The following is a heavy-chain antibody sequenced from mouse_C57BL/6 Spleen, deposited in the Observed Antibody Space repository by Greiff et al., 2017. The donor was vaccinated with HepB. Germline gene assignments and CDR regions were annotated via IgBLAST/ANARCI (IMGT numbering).Heavy chain of an antibody. Sequence: QVQLQQSGPELVKPGASVKISCKASGYAFSSSWMNWVKQRPGKGLEWIGRIYPGDGDTNYNGKFKGKATLTADKSSSTAYMQLSSLTSEDSAVYFCAREDSSGYKRWYYAMDYWGQGTSVTVSS. CDR2: IYPGDGDT. D-gene: IGHD3-2*02. CDR3: AREDSSGYKRWYYAMDY. V-gene: IGHV1-82*01. CDR1: GYAFSSSW. J-gene: IGHJ4*01.